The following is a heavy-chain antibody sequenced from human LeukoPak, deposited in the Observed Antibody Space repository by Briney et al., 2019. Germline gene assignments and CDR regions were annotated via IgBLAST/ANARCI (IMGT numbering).Heavy chain of an antibody. D-gene: IGHD3-22*01. CDR1: GFTFSGYA. J-gene: IGHJ4*02. Sequence: PGGSLRLSCAASGFTFSGYAMSWVRQAPGKGLEWISAISGGGGSTYYADPVKGRFTISRDNSKNTLYLQMNSLRAEDTAVYYCAKSGYFDSTGYYYFDHWGQGTLVTVSS. V-gene: IGHV3-23*01. CDR2: ISGGGGST. CDR3: AKSGYFDSTGYYYFDH.